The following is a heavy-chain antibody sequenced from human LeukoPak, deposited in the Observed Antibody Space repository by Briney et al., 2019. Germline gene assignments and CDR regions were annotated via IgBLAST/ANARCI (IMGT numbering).Heavy chain of an antibody. D-gene: IGHD3-22*01. J-gene: IGHJ4*02. CDR2: ISSSGGSI. Sequence: GGSLRLSCAASGFTFSDFEMNWVRQAPGKGLEWVSYISSSGGSINYADSVKGRFTISRDNAKNSLYLQMNSLRAEDTAVYYCARGHYYDSSGYYVPFDYWGQGTLVTVSS. CDR1: GFTFSDFE. V-gene: IGHV3-48*03. CDR3: ARGHYYDSSGYYVPFDY.